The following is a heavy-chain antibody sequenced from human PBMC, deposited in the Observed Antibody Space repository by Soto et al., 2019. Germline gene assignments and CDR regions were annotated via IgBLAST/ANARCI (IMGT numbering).Heavy chain of an antibody. D-gene: IGHD3-10*01. CDR2: ISASGDST. V-gene: IGHV3-23*01. CDR3: AHHRGDGVCDAYDI. CDR1: GFTFSTYA. Sequence: GGSLRLSCAASGFTFSTYAMSWVRQAPGKGLEWVSAISASGDSTYSADSVKGRFTISRDNSMNALYLQMSSLRIEDTAVYYCAHHRGDGVCDAYDIWGQGTMVTVSS. J-gene: IGHJ3*02.